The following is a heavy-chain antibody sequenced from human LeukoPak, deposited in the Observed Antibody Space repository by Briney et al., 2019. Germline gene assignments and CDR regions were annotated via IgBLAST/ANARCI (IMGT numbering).Heavy chain of an antibody. CDR1: AGSISSGGYH. CDR3: AQTTRSPGMDV. J-gene: IGHJ6*02. D-gene: IGHD4-17*01. Sequence: SETLSLTCTVSAGSISSGGYHWNWIRQHPGTGLEWIGYIHLSGNTNYNPSLKSRVTISLDTSKNQFSLKMSSVTAADTAVYYCAQTTRSPGMDVWGQGTTVNVSS. CDR2: IHLSGNT. V-gene: IGHV4-61*08.